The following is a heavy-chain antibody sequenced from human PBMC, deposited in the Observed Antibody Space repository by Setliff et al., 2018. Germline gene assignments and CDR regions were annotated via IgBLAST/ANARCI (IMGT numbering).Heavy chain of an antibody. CDR3: ARHGDASFYYDILTGYSPPYYFDY. D-gene: IGHD3-9*01. V-gene: IGHV1-18*01. Sequence: GPSVKVSCKASGYTFSYYGVSWVRQAPGQGLEWMGWISGYNGNTNYAQKVQGRVTMTTDTSTSTAYMELRSLRSGDTAVYYCARHGDASFYYDILTGYSPPYYFDYWGQGTLVTVSS. J-gene: IGHJ4*02. CDR1: GYTFSYYG. CDR2: ISGYNGNT.